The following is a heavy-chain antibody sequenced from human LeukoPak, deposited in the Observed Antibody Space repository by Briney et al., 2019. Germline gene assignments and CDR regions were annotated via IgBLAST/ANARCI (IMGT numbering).Heavy chain of an antibody. CDR2: IIPILGIA. Sequence: ASVKVSCKASGGTFSSYAISWVRQAPGQGLEWMGRIIPILGIANYAQKFQGRVTITADKSTGTAYMELSSLRSEDTAVYYCARDQGYSYGFDYWGQGTLVTVSS. V-gene: IGHV1-69*04. J-gene: IGHJ4*02. CDR1: GGTFSSYA. CDR3: ARDQGYSYGFDY. D-gene: IGHD5-18*01.